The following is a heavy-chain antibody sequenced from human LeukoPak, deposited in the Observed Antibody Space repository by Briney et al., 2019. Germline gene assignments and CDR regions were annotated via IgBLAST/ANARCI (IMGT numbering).Heavy chain of an antibody. CDR1: GFTFSSYA. CDR2: ISSSSSYI. D-gene: IGHD3-10*01. J-gene: IGHJ4*02. Sequence: GGSLRLSCAASGFTFSSYAMSWVRQAPGKGLEWVSSISSSSSYIYYADSVKGRFTISRDNAKNSLYLQMNSLRAEDTAVYYCARGMVRGVQPDYWGQGTLVTVSS. V-gene: IGHV3-21*01. CDR3: ARGMVRGVQPDY.